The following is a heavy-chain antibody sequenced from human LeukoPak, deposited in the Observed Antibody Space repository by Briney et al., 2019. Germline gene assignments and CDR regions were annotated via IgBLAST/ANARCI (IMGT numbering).Heavy chain of an antibody. D-gene: IGHD6-19*01. V-gene: IGHV5-51*01. Sequence: GESLKISCKGSGYSFTSYWIGWVRQMPGKGLEWMGIIYPGDSDTRYSPSFQGQVTISADKSISTAYLQWSSLKASDTAMYYCARRGDSSGWYWRAPFDYWGQGTLVTVSS. J-gene: IGHJ4*02. CDR3: ARRGDSSGWYWRAPFDY. CDR1: GYSFTSYW. CDR2: IYPGDSDT.